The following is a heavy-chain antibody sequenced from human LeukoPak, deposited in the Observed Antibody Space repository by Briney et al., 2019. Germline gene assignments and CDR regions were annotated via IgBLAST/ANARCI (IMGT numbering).Heavy chain of an antibody. V-gene: IGHV4-30-4*08. CDR2: IYYSGST. CDR1: GGSISSSSYY. D-gene: IGHD3-16*01. J-gene: IGHJ4*02. CDR3: ARGLGGPLDY. Sequence: SETLSLTCTVSGGSISSSSYYWGWIRQPPGKGLEWIGYIYYSGSTYYNPSLKSRVTISVDTSKNQFSLKLSSVTAADTAVYYCARGLGGPLDYWGQGTLVTVSS.